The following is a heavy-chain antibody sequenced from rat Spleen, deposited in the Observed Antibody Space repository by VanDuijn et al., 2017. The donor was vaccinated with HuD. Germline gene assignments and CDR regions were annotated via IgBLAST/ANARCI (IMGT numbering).Heavy chain of an antibody. CDR1: GFTFSNYY. Sequence: EVQLVESGGGLVQPGRSLKLSCAASGFTFSNYYMAWVRQAPTKGLVWVATISTRGGSTYYRDSVKGRFTISRDNAKRTIYLQMDSLKSEDTASYYWARNSNYVYYGSHYFDYWGQGVMVTVSS. J-gene: IGHJ2*01. CDR2: ISTRGGST. V-gene: IGHV5-25*01. D-gene: IGHD1-6*01. CDR3: ARNSNYVYYGSHYFDY.